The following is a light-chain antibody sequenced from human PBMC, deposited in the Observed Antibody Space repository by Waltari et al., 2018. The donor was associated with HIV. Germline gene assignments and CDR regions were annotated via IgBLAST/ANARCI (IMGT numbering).Light chain of an antibody. CDR3: HQSYSTPYT. V-gene: IGKV4-1*01. J-gene: IGKJ2*01. Sequence: DLVMTLSPDLLAVSLDGRATLSCRSSQSVLYSSNNKTYLAWYQHKPGQPPKLLIYWASTRESGVPDRFSGSGSGTDFTLTISSLQAEDVAVYYCHQSYSTPYTFGQGTKLEIK. CDR1: QSVLYSSNNKTY. CDR2: WAS.